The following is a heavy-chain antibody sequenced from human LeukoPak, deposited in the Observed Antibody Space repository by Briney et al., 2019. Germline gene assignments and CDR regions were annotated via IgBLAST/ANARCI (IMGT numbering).Heavy chain of an antibody. CDR1: GGSFSGYY. CDR2: INHSGST. CDR3: ARVSVWSGYSIRGGSSHRAFDY. D-gene: IGHD3-3*01. J-gene: IGHJ4*02. V-gene: IGHV4-34*01. Sequence: NPSETLSLTCAVYGGSFSGYYWSWIRQPPGKGLEWIGEINHSGSTNYNPSLKSRVTISVDTSKNQFSLKLSSVTAADTAVYYCARVSVWSGYSIRGGSSHRAFDYWGQGALVTVSS.